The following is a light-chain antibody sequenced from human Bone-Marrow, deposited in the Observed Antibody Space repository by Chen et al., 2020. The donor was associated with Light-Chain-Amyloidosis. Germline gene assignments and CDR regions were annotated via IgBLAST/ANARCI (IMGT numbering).Light chain of an antibody. CDR2: EVS. V-gene: IGLV2-8*01. Sequence: QSALTQSPSASGSPGQSVTISCTGTSSDVGGNNYVSWYQQHPGKAPKLLIYEVSKRPSGVPDRFSGSNSGNTATLNISRVEVGDEADYYCQVWETSSDHVIFGGGTKLTVL. CDR3: QVWETSSDHVI. J-gene: IGLJ2*01. CDR1: SSDVGGNNY.